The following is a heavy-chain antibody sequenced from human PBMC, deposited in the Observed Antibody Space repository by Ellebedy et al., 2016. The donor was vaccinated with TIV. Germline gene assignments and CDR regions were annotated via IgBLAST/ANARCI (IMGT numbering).Heavy chain of an antibody. D-gene: IGHD1-1*01. CDR3: ARYLAPTGFDP. J-gene: IGHJ5*02. V-gene: IGHV1-69*13. Sequence: SVKVSXXASGGTFSSYAISWVRQAPGQGLEWMGGIIPIFGTANYAQKFQGRVTITADESTSTAYMELSSLRSEDTAVYYCARYLAPTGFDPWGQGTLVTVSS. CDR2: IIPIFGTA. CDR1: GGTFSSYA.